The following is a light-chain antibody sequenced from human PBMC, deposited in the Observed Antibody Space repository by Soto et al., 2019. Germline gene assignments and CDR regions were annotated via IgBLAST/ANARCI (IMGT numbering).Light chain of an antibody. J-gene: IGKJ1*01. CDR2: DAS. CDR1: QRVSRN. V-gene: IGKV3-15*01. Sequence: EIVMTQSPATLSVSPGERATLSCRASQRVSRNLAWYQQKPGQAPRLLIYDASTRATGIPDRFSGSGSETEFTLTISSLQSEDYAIYYCQQYNNWPPWTFSQGTKVDIK. CDR3: QQYNNWPPWT.